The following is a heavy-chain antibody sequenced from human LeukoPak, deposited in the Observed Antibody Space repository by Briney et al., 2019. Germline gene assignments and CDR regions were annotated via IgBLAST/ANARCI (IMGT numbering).Heavy chain of an antibody. Sequence: GGSLRLSCAASGFTFSSYAMSWVRQAPGKGLEWVSAISGSGGSTCYADSVKGRFTISRDNSKNTLYLQMNSLRAEDTAVYYCAKISIFGVVINPADYWGQGTLVTVSS. J-gene: IGHJ4*02. V-gene: IGHV3-23*01. CDR2: ISGSGGST. D-gene: IGHD3-3*01. CDR3: AKISIFGVVINPADY. CDR1: GFTFSSYA.